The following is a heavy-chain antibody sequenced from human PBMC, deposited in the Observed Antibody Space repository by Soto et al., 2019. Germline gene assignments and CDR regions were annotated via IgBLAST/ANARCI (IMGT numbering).Heavy chain of an antibody. V-gene: IGHV3-23*01. Sequence: EVQLLESGGGFVQPGGSLRLSCAASGFTFTTYAMSWVRQAPGKGLEWVSAISGSGGSTYYTDSVKGRFTISRDNSKNTLYLQMNRLRAEDTAVYYCAKNWDTTFSSSSHWGQGTLVTVSS. CDR2: ISGSGGST. D-gene: IGHD6-6*01. CDR1: GFTFTTYA. J-gene: IGHJ4*02. CDR3: AKNWDTTFSSSSH.